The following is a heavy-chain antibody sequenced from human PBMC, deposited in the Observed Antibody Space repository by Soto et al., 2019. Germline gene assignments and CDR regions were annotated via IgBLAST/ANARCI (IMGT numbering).Heavy chain of an antibody. D-gene: IGHD3-10*01. V-gene: IGHV3-33*01. CDR3: ARDALMMVRGPFDY. CDR1: GFTFSSYG. J-gene: IGHJ4*02. CDR2: IWYDGSNK. Sequence: PGGSLRLSCAASGFTFSSYGMHWVRQAPGKGLEWVAVIWYDGSNKYYADSVKGRFTISRDNSKNTLYLQMNSLRAEDTAVYYCARDALMMVRGPFDYWGQGTLVTVSS.